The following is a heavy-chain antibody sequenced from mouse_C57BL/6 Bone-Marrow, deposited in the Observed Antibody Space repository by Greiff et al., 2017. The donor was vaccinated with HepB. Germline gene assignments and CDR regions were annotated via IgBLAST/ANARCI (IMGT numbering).Heavy chain of an antibody. CDR1: GYTFTDYY. CDR2: INPNNGGT. J-gene: IGHJ4*01. Sequence: EVQLQQSGPELVKPGASVKISCKASGYTFTDYYMNWVKQSHGKSLEWIGDINPNNGGTSYNQKFKGKATLTVDKSSSTAYMELRSLTSEDSAVYYCAREDGNYYYAMDYWGQGTSVTVSS. CDR3: AREDGNYYYAMDY. D-gene: IGHD2-1*01. V-gene: IGHV1-26*01.